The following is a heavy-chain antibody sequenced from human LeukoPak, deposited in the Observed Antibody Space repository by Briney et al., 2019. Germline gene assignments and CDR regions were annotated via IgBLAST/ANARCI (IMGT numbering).Heavy chain of an antibody. Sequence: GASVKVSCKASGYTFTNYAMHWVRQAPGHRLEWMGWINVGNDNIKYSQKFQGRVTITRDTSASTAYMELSSLRSEDTAVYYCARDSAVLTYYFDYWGQGTLVTVSS. CDR2: INVGNDNI. CDR1: GYTFTNYA. V-gene: IGHV1-3*01. J-gene: IGHJ4*02. D-gene: IGHD4/OR15-4a*01. CDR3: ARDSAVLTYYFDY.